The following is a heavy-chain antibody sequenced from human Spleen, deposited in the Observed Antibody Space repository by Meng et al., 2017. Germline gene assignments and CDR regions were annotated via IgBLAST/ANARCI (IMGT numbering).Heavy chain of an antibody. CDR3: ARPHGGNPARVGAGGWFDP. D-gene: IGHD4-23*01. V-gene: IGHV3-30*04. J-gene: IGHJ5*02. CDR2: ISNEGSEK. Sequence: GFFVSRYAMHWVRQAPGKGLEWVAVISNEGSEKYYADSVKGRFTISRDNAKNSLYMQMHSLRAEDTAVYYCARPHGGNPARVGAGGWFDPWGQGTLVTVSS. CDR1: GFFVSRYA.